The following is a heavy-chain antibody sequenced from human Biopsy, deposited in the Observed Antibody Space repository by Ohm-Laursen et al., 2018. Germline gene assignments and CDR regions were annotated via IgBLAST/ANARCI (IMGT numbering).Heavy chain of an antibody. CDR2: IYTSGIT. D-gene: IGHD1-14*01. Sequence: SETLSLTCTVSGGSLSSYSWSWIRQPAGKGLEWIGQIYTSGITNYNPSLKSRVTMSVDTSKNKFSLRVSSVTAADTDVYYCARDRDRRGWFDPWGQGTLVTVSS. J-gene: IGHJ5*02. V-gene: IGHV4-4*07. CDR3: ARDRDRRGWFDP. CDR1: GGSLSSYS.